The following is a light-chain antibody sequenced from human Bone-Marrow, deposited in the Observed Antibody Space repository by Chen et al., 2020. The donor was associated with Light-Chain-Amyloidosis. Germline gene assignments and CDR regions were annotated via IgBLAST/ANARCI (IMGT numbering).Light chain of an antibody. Sequence: QSALPQPRSVSGSPGQSATISCTGTRSDVGGYNYVSWYQQHPAKAPKHMIYDVSKRPSGVPDRFSGSKSGNAASLTISGLQAEDEADYSCCSYAGSNYVFGAGTKVTVL. CDR2: DVS. CDR1: RSDVGGYNY. CDR3: CSYAGSNYV. J-gene: IGLJ1*01. V-gene: IGLV2-11*01.